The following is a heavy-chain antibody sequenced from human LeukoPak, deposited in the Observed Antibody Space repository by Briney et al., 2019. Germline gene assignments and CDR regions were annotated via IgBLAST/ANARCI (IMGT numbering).Heavy chain of an antibody. CDR2: INHSGST. V-gene: IGHV4-34*01. Sequence: SETLSLTCAVYGGSFSGYYWSWIRQPPGKGLEWIGEINHSGSTNYNPSLKSRVTISVDTSKNQFSLKLSSVTAADTAAYYCARGDEVGATDYWGQGTLVTVSS. D-gene: IGHD1-26*01. J-gene: IGHJ4*02. CDR3: ARGDEVGATDY. CDR1: GGSFSGYY.